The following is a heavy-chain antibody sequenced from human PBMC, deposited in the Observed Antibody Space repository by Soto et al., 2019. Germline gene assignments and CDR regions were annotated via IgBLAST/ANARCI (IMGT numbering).Heavy chain of an antibody. V-gene: IGHV1-46*01. Sequence: ASVKVSCKASGYTFTSYYMHWVRQAPGQGLGWMGIINPSGGSTSYAQKFQGRVTITRDTSASTAYMELSSLRSEDTAVYYCARSIVVVTALDYWGQGTLVTVSS. CDR1: GYTFTSYY. CDR3: ARSIVVVTALDY. D-gene: IGHD2-21*02. CDR2: INPSGGST. J-gene: IGHJ4*02.